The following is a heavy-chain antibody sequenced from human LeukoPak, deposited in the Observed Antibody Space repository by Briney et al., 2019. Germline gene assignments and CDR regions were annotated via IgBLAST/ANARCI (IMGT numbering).Heavy chain of an antibody. V-gene: IGHV3-7*01. CDR3: AREGYYDSSGNEAYYFDY. D-gene: IGHD3-22*01. CDR2: IKQDGSKK. J-gene: IGHJ4*02. Sequence: GGSLRLSCAASGFTFSNYWMSWVRQAPGKGLEWVANIKQDGSKKYYVGSVKGRFTISRDNAKNSLYLQMNSLRAEDTAVYYCAREGYYDSSGNEAYYFDYWGQGTLVTVSA. CDR1: GFTFSNYW.